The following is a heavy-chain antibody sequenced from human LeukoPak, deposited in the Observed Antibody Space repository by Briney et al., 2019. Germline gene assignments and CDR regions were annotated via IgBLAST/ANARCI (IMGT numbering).Heavy chain of an antibody. J-gene: IGHJ5*02. D-gene: IGHD3-22*01. Sequence: SVKVSCKASGGTFSSYAISWVRQAPGQGLEWMGGIISIFGTANYAQKFQGRVTITADESTSTAYMELSSLRSEDTAVYYCATSGYILNWFDPWGQGTLVTVSS. CDR2: IISIFGTA. V-gene: IGHV1-69*13. CDR1: GGTFSSYA. CDR3: ATSGYILNWFDP.